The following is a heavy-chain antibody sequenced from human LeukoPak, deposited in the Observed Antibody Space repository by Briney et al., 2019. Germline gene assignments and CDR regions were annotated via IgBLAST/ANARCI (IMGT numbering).Heavy chain of an antibody. Sequence: SETLSLTCIVSGGSISSYYWSWIRQPPGKGLEWIGYIYYSGSTNYNPSLKSRVTISVDTSKNQFSLKLSSVTAADTAVYYCARELSGSYFDYWGQGTLVTVSS. V-gene: IGHV4-59*01. CDR3: ARELSGSYFDY. D-gene: IGHD1-26*01. J-gene: IGHJ4*02. CDR1: GGSISSYY. CDR2: IYYSGST.